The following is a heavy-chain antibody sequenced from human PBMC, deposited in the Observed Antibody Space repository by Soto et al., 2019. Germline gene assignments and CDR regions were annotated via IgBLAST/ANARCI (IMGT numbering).Heavy chain of an antibody. CDR3: FRAAGYSVNDYVYYYDMNV. D-gene: IGHD5-12*01. CDR2: VWYDGGNK. V-gene: IGHV3-33*01. Sequence: QVQLVESGGGVVQPGRSLRLSCAASGFTFRNYGMQWVRQAPAKGLEWVALVWYDGGNKNYVDSVKGRFTISRDNSKNTLYLQMNSLRDEDTAVYYCFRAAGYSVNDYVYYYDMNVWGQATTVTVSS. J-gene: IGHJ6*02. CDR1: GFTFRNYG.